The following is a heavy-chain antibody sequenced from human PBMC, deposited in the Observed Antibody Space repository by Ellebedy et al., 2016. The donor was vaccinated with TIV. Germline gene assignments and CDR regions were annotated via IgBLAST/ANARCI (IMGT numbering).Heavy chain of an antibody. CDR3: ARDEGGSGSLSY. CDR2: ISGSRSYI. D-gene: IGHD3-10*01. Sequence: PGGSLRLSCAASGFTFSTYSMNWVRQAPGKGLEWVSSISGSRSYIYYADSVKGRFTISRDNAKNSLYLQMNSLRGEDTAVYYCARDEGGSGSLSYWGQGSLVTVSS. CDR1: GFTFSTYS. V-gene: IGHV3-21*01. J-gene: IGHJ4*02.